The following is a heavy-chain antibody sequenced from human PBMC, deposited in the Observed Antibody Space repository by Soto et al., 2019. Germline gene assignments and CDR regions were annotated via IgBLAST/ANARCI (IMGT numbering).Heavy chain of an antibody. D-gene: IGHD3-16*01. Sequence: SQTLSLTYDSSGESVSSSSASWNCIRQSPSRGLEWLGRTYYRSKWYNDYAVSVKSRITINPDTSKNQFSLQLNSVTPEDTAVYYCARVTFGGARDAFDIWGQGTMVTVSS. CDR3: ARVTFGGARDAFDI. CDR2: TYYRSKWYN. V-gene: IGHV6-1*01. CDR1: GESVSSSSAS. J-gene: IGHJ3*02.